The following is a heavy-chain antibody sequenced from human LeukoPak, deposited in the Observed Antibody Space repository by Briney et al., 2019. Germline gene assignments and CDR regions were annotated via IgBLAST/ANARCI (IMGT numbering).Heavy chain of an antibody. CDR1: GFAFSSYW. J-gene: IGHJ4*02. CDR3: ARGVVRYGDYFDY. Sequence: GGSLRLSCAASGFAFSSYWMSWVRQAPGKGLEWVANIKQDGSEKYYVDSVKGRFTISRDNAKNSLYLQMNSLRAEDTAVYYCARGVVRYGDYFDYWGQGTLVTVSS. V-gene: IGHV3-7*01. CDR2: IKQDGSEK. D-gene: IGHD4-17*01.